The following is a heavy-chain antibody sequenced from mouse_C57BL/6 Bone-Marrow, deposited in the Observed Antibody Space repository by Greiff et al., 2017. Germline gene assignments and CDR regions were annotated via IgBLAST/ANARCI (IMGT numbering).Heavy chain of an antibody. CDR3: ARKIYDGYYDYAMDY. D-gene: IGHD2-3*01. CDR1: GFSLTSSA. V-gene: IGHV2-9-1*01. CDR2: IWPGGGT. Sequence: VQLQQSGPGLVAPSQSLSITCTVSGFSLTSSAISWVRQPPGKGLEWLGVIWPGGGTNYNSALKSRLSISKDNSKSQVFLKMNSLQTDDTARYYCARKIYDGYYDYAMDYWGQGTSVTVSS. J-gene: IGHJ4*01.